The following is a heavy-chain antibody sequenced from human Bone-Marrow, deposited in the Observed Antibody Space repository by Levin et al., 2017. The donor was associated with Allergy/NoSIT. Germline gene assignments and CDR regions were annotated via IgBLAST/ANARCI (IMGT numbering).Heavy chain of an antibody. V-gene: IGHV3-72*01. CDR1: GFTFSDHY. CDR3: AREGYSSGPDFDY. Sequence: LSLTCAASGFTFSDHYMDWVRQAPGKGLEWVGRTKDKANSYTTEYAASVKGRFTISRDDSKNSLYLQINSLKTEDTAVYYCAREGYSSGPDFDYWGQGTLVTVSS. D-gene: IGHD6-19*01. CDR2: TKDKANSYTT. J-gene: IGHJ4*02.